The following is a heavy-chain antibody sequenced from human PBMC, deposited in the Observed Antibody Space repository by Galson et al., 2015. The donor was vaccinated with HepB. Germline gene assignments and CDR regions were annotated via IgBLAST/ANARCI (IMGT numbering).Heavy chain of an antibody. CDR2: IWADGTKK. V-gene: IGHV3-33*01. CDR1: GFTFSHYG. CDR3: TRDGSGSRPESYFDY. J-gene: IGHJ4*02. D-gene: IGHD1-26*01. Sequence: SLRLSCAASGFTFSHYGMHWVRQAPGKGLEWVAGIWADGTKKFYAESVQGRFTISRDNSKNILYLQMDSLRVEDTAAYFCTRDGSGSRPESYFDYWGQGTLVTVSS.